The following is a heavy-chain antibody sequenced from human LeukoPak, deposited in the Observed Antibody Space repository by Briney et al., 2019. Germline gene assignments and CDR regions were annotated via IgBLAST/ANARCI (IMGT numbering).Heavy chain of an antibody. D-gene: IGHD1-1*01. CDR1: GGSISSYY. Sequence: PSETLSLTCTVSGGSISSYYWSWIRQPPGKGLEWIGEINHSGSTNYNPSLKSRVTISVDTSKNQFSLKLSSVTAADTAVYYCARRGLDPYYFDYWGQGTLVTVSS. J-gene: IGHJ4*02. CDR3: ARRGLDPYYFDY. CDR2: INHSGST. V-gene: IGHV4-34*01.